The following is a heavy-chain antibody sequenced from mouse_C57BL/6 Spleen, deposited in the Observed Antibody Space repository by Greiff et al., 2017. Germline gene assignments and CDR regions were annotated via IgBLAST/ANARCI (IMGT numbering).Heavy chain of an antibody. Sequence: EVKLMESGEGLVKPGGSLKLSCAASGFTFSSYAMSWVRQTPEKRLEWVAYISSGGDYIYYADTVKGRFTISRDNARNTLYLQMSSLKSEDTAMYYCTRTVANYYAMDYWGQGTSVTVSS. V-gene: IGHV5-9-1*02. CDR3: TRTVANYYAMDY. CDR1: GFTFSSYA. CDR2: ISSGGDYI. J-gene: IGHJ4*01. D-gene: IGHD1-1*01.